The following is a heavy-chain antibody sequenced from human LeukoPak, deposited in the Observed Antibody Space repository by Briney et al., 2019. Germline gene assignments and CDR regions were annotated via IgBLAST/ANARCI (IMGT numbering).Heavy chain of an antibody. CDR1: GGTFSSYA. CDR3: AREGIYSSGSPLANRD. CDR2: IIPIFGTA. V-gene: IGHV1-69*13. Sequence: SVKVSCKASGGTFSSYAISWVRQAPGQGLEWMGGIIPIFGTANYAQKFQGRVTITADESTSTAYMELSSLRSEDTAVYYCAREGIYSSGSPLANRDWGQGTLVAVSS. D-gene: IGHD6-19*01. J-gene: IGHJ4*02.